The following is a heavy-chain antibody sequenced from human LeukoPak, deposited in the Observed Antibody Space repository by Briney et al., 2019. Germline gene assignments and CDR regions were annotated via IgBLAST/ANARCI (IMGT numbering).Heavy chain of an antibody. CDR2: ISSSSTI. Sequence: GGSLRLSCAASGFTVSSYSMNWVRQAPGKGLEWVSYISSSSTIYYADSVKGRFTISRDNAKNSLYLQMNSLRAEDTAVYYCARAGWSRFYFDYWGQGTLVTVSS. V-gene: IGHV3-48*01. CDR3: ARAGWSRFYFDY. CDR1: GFTVSSYS. D-gene: IGHD2-21*01. J-gene: IGHJ4*02.